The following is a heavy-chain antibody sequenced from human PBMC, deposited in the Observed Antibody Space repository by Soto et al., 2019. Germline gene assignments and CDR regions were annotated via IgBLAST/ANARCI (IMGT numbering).Heavy chain of an antibody. V-gene: IGHV1-69*04. D-gene: IGHD1-26*01. CDR1: GGIFSRYT. J-gene: IGHJ6*02. CDR2: IIPILGIA. CDR3: ARELIVGDNPYFNGMDF. Sequence: GASVKVSCKASGGIFSRYTISWVRQAPGQGLEWMGRIIPILGIANYAQEFQGRVTITADKSTNTAYMELSSLRSEDTAVYYCARELIVGDNPYFNGMDFWGQGTTVTVSS.